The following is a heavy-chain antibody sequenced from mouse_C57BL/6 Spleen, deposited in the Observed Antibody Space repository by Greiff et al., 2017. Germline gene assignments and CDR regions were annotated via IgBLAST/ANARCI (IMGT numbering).Heavy chain of an antibody. CDR1: GYTFTSYW. CDR3: ARSNYYGRGAMDY. V-gene: IGHV1-55*01. Sequence: VQLQQPGAELVKPGASVKMSCKASGYTFTSYWITWVKQRPGQGLEWIGDIYPGSGSTNYNEKFKSKATLTVDTSSSTAYMQLSSLTSEDSAVYYCARSNYYGRGAMDYWGQGTSVTVSS. D-gene: IGHD1-1*01. CDR2: IYPGSGST. J-gene: IGHJ4*01.